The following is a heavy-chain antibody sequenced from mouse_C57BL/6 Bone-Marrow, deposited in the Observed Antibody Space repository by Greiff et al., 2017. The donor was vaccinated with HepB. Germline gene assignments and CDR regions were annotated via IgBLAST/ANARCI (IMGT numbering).Heavy chain of an antibody. CDR2: ISDGGSYT. Sequence: EVQVVESGGGLVKPGGSLKLSCAASGFTFSSYAMSWVRQAPEKRLEWVATISDGGSYTYYPDNVKGRFTISRDNAKNNLYLQMSHLKSEDTAMYYCARVITTDYYYYAMDYWGQGTSVTVSS. CDR3: ARVITTDYYYYAMDY. J-gene: IGHJ4*01. CDR1: GFTFSSYA. V-gene: IGHV5-4*01. D-gene: IGHD2-4*01.